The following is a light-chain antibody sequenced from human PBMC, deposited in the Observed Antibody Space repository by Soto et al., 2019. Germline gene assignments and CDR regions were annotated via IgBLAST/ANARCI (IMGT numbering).Light chain of an antibody. V-gene: IGKV1-5*01. CDR1: QRISSC. Sequence: DIQMTQSPSTLSASVGDRVTITCRASQRISSCLAWYKQKPGKAPKLLIYAASSLQSGVPSRFSGSGSGTEFTLTISSLQPDDFATYYCQQGNSYPCTFGQGTKLEIK. J-gene: IGKJ2*02. CDR3: QQGNSYPCT. CDR2: AAS.